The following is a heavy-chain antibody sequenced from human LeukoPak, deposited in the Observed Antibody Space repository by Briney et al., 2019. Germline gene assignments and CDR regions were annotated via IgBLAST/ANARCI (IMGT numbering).Heavy chain of an antibody. CDR2: IYYSGST. Sequence: PSETLSLTCTVSGGSISSYYWSWIRQPPGKGLEWIGYIYYSGSTNYNPSFKSRVTISVDTSKNQFSLKLSSVTAADTAVYYCARRIVGASSYFDYWGQGTLVTVSS. CDR1: GGSISSYY. J-gene: IGHJ4*02. V-gene: IGHV4-59*08. CDR3: ARRIVGASSYFDY. D-gene: IGHD1-26*01.